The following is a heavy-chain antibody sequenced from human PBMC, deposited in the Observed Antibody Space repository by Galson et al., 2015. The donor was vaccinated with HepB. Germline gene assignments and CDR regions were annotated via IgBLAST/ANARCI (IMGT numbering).Heavy chain of an antibody. J-gene: IGHJ3*02. Sequence: SVKVSCKASGYTFTSYGISWVRQAPGQGLEWMGWISAYNGNTNYAQKLQGRVTMTTDTSTSTAYMELRSLRSDDTAVYYCARDHGGRIGELFSAFDIWGQGTMVTVSS. CDR3: ARDHGGRIGELFSAFDI. V-gene: IGHV1-18*01. D-gene: IGHD3-10*01. CDR1: GYTFTSYG. CDR2: ISAYNGNT.